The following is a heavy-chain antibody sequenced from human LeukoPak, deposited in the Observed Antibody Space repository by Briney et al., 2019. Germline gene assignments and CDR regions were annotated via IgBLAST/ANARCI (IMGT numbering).Heavy chain of an antibody. D-gene: IGHD6-19*01. J-gene: IGHJ4*02. Sequence: GGSLRLSCTTSGFTFTSLAMTWARQAPGKGLEWVSSITGTGGDTYYAESVRGRFTISRDNSKNMLYLQMKSLRVDDTAIYYCATRAGVAVGGTVADYWGQGTLVTVSS. CDR1: GFTFTSLA. V-gene: IGHV3-23*01. CDR2: ITGTGGDT. CDR3: ATRAGVAVGGTVADY.